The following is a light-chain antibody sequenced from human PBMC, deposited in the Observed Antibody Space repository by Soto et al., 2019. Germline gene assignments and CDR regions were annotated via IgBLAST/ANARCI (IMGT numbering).Light chain of an antibody. CDR3: QQYDNLPLT. CDR2: DAS. V-gene: IGKV1-33*01. CDR1: QDITNY. Sequence: DIQMTQSPSSLSASVGDRVTITCQASQDITNYLNWYQQKPGIAPKVLISDASNLEPGVPPRFSGSGSGTEFTLTISGLQPEDFATYYWQQYDNLPLTVGPGTQVEIK. J-gene: IGKJ3*01.